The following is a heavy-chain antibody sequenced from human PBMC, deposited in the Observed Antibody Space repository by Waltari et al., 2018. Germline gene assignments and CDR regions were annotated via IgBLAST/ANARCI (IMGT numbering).Heavy chain of an antibody. CDR1: GYTFTSYD. D-gene: IGHD2-2*02. J-gene: IGHJ6*03. CDR2: MNPNSGNT. CDR3: ARGQGVPAAILYYYYYMDV. Sequence: QVQLVQSGAEVKKPGASVKVSCKASGYTFTSYDINWVRQATGQGLEWMGWMNPNSGNTGYAQKFQGRVTITRNTSISTAYMGLSSLRSEDTAVYYCARGQGVPAAILYYYYYMDVWGKGTTVTISS. V-gene: IGHV1-8*03.